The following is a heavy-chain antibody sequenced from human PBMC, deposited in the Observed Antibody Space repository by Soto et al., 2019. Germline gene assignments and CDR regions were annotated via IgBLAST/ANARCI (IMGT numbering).Heavy chain of an antibody. CDR2: IYYSGST. CDR1: GGSISSYY. J-gene: IGHJ4*02. D-gene: IGHD6-13*01. Sequence: PSETLSLTCTVSGGSISSYYWSWIRQPPGKGLEWIGYIYYSGSTNYNPSLKSRVTISVDTSKNQFSLKLSSVTAADTAVYYCARVRRVGIAAAGKYYFDYWGQGTLVTSPQ. V-gene: IGHV4-59*01. CDR3: ARVRRVGIAAAGKYYFDY.